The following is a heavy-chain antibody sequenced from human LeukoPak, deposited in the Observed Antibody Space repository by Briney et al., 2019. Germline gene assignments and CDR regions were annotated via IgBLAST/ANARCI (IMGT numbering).Heavy chain of an antibody. Sequence: GGSLRLSCATSEFSFSTHDMYWVRQPPGKGLEWVSAIMPNGAATNYIDSVKGRFTISRDNSKSILYLQMNSLRAEDTAVYYCARDGDGSFDYWGQGTLVTVSS. CDR3: ARDGDGSFDY. J-gene: IGHJ4*02. D-gene: IGHD5-24*01. CDR2: IMPNGAAT. V-gene: IGHV3-23*01. CDR1: EFSFSTHD.